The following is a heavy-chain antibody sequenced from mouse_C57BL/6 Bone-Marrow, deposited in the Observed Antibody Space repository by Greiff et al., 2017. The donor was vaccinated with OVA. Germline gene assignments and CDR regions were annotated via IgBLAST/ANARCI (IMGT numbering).Heavy chain of an antibody. CDR3: ARSPNYYCSSYLYWYFDV. CDR1: GYTFPGYW. D-gene: IGHD1-1*01. Sequence: VKLQQSGAELMKPGASVKLSCKATGYTFPGYWIEWVKQRPGHGLEWIGEILPGSGSTNYNEKFKGKATFTADTSSNTAYMQLSSLTTEDSAIYYCARSPNYYCSSYLYWYFDVWGTGTTVTVSS. J-gene: IGHJ1*03. V-gene: IGHV1-9*01. CDR2: ILPGSGST.